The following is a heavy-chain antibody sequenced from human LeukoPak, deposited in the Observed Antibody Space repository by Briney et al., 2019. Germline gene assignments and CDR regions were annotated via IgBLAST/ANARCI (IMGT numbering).Heavy chain of an antibody. Sequence: PGGSLRLSCAASGFTFSGSWMSWVRQAPGKGLEWVAVIWYDGSDKYYAESAKGRFTISRDNSKNTLYLQMNSLRAEDTAVYYCARDAYGSESFHQYYGMDAWGQGTTVTVSS. CDR2: IWYDGSDK. CDR3: ARDAYGSESFHQYYGMDA. V-gene: IGHV3-33*08. J-gene: IGHJ6*02. CDR1: GFTFSGSW. D-gene: IGHD3-10*01.